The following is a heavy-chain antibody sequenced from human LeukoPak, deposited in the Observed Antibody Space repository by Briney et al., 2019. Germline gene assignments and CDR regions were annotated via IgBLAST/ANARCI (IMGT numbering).Heavy chain of an antibody. CDR3: ARGEDGDYYFQH. CDR2: INHSGSS. Sequence: PSETLSLTCAVYGGSFSGCYWSWIRQPPGKGLEWIGEINHSGSSNYNPSLKSRVTISVDTSKNQFSLKLSSVTAADTAVYYCARGEDGDYYFQHWGQGTLVTVSS. CDR1: GGSFSGCY. J-gene: IGHJ1*01. V-gene: IGHV4-34*01. D-gene: IGHD4-17*01.